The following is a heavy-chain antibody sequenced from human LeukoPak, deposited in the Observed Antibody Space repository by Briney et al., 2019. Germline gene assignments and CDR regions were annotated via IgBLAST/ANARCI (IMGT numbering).Heavy chain of an antibody. CDR3: ARELDVVVPAAIPIYYYYGMDV. D-gene: IGHD2-2*01. J-gene: IGHJ6*02. CDR1: GYTFTGYY. V-gene: IGHV1-2*02. Sequence: GASVNVSCKASGYTFTGYYMHWVRQAPGQGLEWMGWINPNSGGTNYAQKFQGRVTMTRDTSISTAYMELSRLRSDDTAVYYCARELDVVVPAAIPIYYYYGMDVWGQGTTVTVSS. CDR2: INPNSGGT.